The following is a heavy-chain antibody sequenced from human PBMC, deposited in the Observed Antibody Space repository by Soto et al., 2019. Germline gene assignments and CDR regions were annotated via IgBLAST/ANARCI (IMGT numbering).Heavy chain of an antibody. D-gene: IGHD3-22*01. CDR1: GFTFSSYA. CDR3: ARDALYYYDSSGYYYVGAFDI. Sequence: QVQLVESGGGVVQPGRSLRLSCAASGFTFSSYAMHWVRQAPGKGLEWVAVISYDGSNKYYADSVKGRFTISRDNSKNTLYLQMNSLRAEDTAVYYCARDALYYYDSSGYYYVGAFDIWGQGTMVTVSS. J-gene: IGHJ3*02. CDR2: ISYDGSNK. V-gene: IGHV3-30-3*01.